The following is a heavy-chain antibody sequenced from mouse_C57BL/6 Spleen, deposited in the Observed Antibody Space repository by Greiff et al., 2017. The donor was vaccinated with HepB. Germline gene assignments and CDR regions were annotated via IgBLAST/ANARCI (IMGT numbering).Heavy chain of an antibody. CDR3: AIEDPDGYSYYFDY. Sequence: VQLQQPGAELVKPGASVKVSCKASGYTFTSYWMHWVKQRPGQGLEWIGRIHPSDSDTNYNQKFKGKATLIVDKSSSTAYMQLSSLTSEDSAVYYCAIEDPDGYSYYFDYWGQGTTLTVSS. J-gene: IGHJ2*01. CDR2: IHPSDSDT. D-gene: IGHD2-3*01. CDR1: GYTFTSYW. V-gene: IGHV1-74*01.